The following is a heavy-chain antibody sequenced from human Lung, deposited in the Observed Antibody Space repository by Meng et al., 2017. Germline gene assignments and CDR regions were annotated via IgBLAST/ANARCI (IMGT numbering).Heavy chain of an antibody. J-gene: IGHJ2*01. Sequence: ALMQKSGPGLVKPSHTLSLPCTVSGGSISSSNHYWSCIRQPPGKGLEWSGHIYNSGSTYYNPSLKSRITISVDTSKNQFSLKLSSVTAADTAVYYCARGQKGYFDLWGRGTLVTVSS. CDR1: GGSISSSNHY. V-gene: IGHV4-30-4*01. CDR3: ARGQKGYFDL. CDR2: IYNSGST.